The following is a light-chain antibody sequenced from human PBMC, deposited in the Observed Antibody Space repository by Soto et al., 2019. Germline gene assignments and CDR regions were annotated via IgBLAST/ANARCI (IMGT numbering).Light chain of an antibody. Sequence: DIQVTQSPPTLSASVGDRVTLPFPASQSISFYLSWYQQKPGKAPKLLIYAASTLQSGVPSRFSGSGSGTDFTLTISSLQPEDFATYFCQQSYSNPLTFGPGTKVDIK. V-gene: IGKV1-39*01. CDR3: QQSYSNPLT. J-gene: IGKJ3*01. CDR1: QSISFY. CDR2: AAS.